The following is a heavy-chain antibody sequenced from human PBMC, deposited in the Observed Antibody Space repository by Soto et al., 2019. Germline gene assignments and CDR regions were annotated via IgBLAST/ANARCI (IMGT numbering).Heavy chain of an antibody. CDR3: TSKFGQLLADAFDI. D-gene: IGHD3-10*01. V-gene: IGHV4-4*02. Sequence: QVQLQESGLGLVKPSGTLSLTCAVSGDSISRSYWWSWVRQFPGKGLEWIGEIYHSGSTIYNPSLQSRVTLSVDKSKNEFSLKMRSVTAADTAVYYCTSKFGQLLADAFDIWGQGTMVTVSS. CDR2: IYHSGST. CDR1: GDSISRSYW. J-gene: IGHJ3*02.